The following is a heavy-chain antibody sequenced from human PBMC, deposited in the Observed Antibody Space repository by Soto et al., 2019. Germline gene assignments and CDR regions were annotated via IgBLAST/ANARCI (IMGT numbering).Heavy chain of an antibody. D-gene: IGHD1-26*01. J-gene: IGHJ5*02. V-gene: IGHV1-2*02. CDR1: GYTFTCYY. CDR3: AREGEWELLCFGP. Sequence: QVQLVQSGAEVKKPGASVKVSCKASGYTFTCYYMHWVRQAPGQGLEWMGWINPNSGGTNYAQKFQGRVTMARDAYISTAYLELSRLRADDTAVYYCAREGEWELLCFGPWGQGTLVTVSS. CDR2: INPNSGGT.